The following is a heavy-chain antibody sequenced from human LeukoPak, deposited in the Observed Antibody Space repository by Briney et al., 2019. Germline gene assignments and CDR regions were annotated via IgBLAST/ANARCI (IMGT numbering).Heavy chain of an antibody. V-gene: IGHV4-59*04. Sequence: SETLSLTCTVSGGSISSYYWSWIRQPPGKGLEWIGYIYYSGSTYYNPSLKSRVTISVDTSKNQFSLKLSSVTAADTAVYYCAGFLAAAVDYWGQGTLVTVSS. D-gene: IGHD6-13*01. CDR3: AGFLAAAVDY. CDR2: IYYSGST. CDR1: GGSISSYY. J-gene: IGHJ4*02.